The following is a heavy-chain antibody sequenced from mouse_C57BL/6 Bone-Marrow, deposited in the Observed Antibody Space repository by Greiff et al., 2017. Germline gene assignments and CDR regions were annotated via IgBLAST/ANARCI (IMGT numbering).Heavy chain of an antibody. CDR1: GFNIKDYY. CDR2: IDPEDGET. D-gene: IGHD1-1*01. CDR3: ARSPCGSSPSWYVDF. Sequence: VQLQQSGAELVKPGASVKLSCTASGFNIKDYYMHWVKQRTEQGLEWIGRIDPEDGETKYATKFQGKATITADTSSNTAYLQLSSLTSEDTAVFYFARSPCGSSPSWYVDFWGRGTTVTVSS. J-gene: IGHJ1*03. V-gene: IGHV14-2*01.